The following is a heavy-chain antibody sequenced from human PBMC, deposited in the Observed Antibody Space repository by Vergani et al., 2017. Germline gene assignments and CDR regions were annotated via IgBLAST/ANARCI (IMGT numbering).Heavy chain of an antibody. CDR2: FYSGGST. Sequence: EVQLVESGGGLVQPGGSLRLSCAASGFTVSSNYMSWVRQAPGKGLEWVSVFYSGGSTYYADSVKGRFTISRDNSKNTLYLQMNSLRAEDTAVYYCARDGVVAATFHYWGQGTLVTVSS. D-gene: IGHD2-15*01. CDR3: ARDGVVAATFHY. CDR1: GFTVSSNY. J-gene: IGHJ4*02. V-gene: IGHV3-66*02.